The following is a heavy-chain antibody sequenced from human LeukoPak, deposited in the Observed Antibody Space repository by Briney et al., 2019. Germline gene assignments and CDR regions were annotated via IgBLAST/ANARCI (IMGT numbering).Heavy chain of an antibody. CDR3: GRSGYTYGSDAFDL. Sequence: PSETLSLTCTVSGGSISSYYWSWIRQPPGKGLEWIGYIYYSGSTNYNPSLKSRVTISVDTSKNQFSLKLSSVTAADTAVYYCGRSGYTYGSDAFDLWGQGTMVTVSS. J-gene: IGHJ3*01. V-gene: IGHV4-59*08. CDR1: GGSISSYY. CDR2: IYYSGST. D-gene: IGHD5-18*01.